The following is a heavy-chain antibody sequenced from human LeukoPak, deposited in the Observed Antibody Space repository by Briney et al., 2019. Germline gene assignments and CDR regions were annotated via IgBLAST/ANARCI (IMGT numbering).Heavy chain of an antibody. Sequence: SETLSLTCAVYGGPFSGYYWSWIRQPPGKGLEWIGEINHSGNTNYNPSLKSRVTISVDTSKKQFSLKLSSVTAADTAVYYCARTGYSSSPHFDYWGQGTLVTVSS. CDR3: ARTGYSSSPHFDY. CDR1: GGPFSGYY. CDR2: INHSGNT. J-gene: IGHJ4*02. V-gene: IGHV4-34*01. D-gene: IGHD6-13*01.